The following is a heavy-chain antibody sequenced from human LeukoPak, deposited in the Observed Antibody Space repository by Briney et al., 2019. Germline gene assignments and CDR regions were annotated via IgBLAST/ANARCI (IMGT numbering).Heavy chain of an antibody. V-gene: IGHV4-4*07. CDR1: GGSIKNYY. D-gene: IGHD1-26*01. Sequence: SETLSLTCALSGGSIKNYYWSWIRQPAGKGLEWIGRIYTSGGTNYNPSLKSRVTMSVDTSKNQFSLKLSSVTAADTAVYYCARGSYYESKDAFDIWGQGTMVTVSS. CDR2: IYTSGGT. CDR3: ARGSYYESKDAFDI. J-gene: IGHJ3*02.